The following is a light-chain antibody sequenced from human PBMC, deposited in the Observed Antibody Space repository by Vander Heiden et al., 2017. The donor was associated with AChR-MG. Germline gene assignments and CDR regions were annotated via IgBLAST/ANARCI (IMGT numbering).Light chain of an antibody. CDR3: RQEDNYPRT. Sequence: AIQMTQSPSSLSESVGDRVTITCRASQGIRNELGWYQQKPGQAPKSLIYGASTLQSGVPSRFSGSGSGTDFTLTISSLQPEDFATYYCRQEDNYPRTFGQGTKVDIK. V-gene: IGKV1-6*01. CDR1: QGIRNE. CDR2: GAS. J-gene: IGKJ1*01.